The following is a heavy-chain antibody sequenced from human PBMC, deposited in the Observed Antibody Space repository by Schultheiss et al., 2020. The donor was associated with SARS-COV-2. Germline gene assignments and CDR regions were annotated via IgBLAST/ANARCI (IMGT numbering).Heavy chain of an antibody. CDR2: ISSSSSYI. CDR3: ARDPETYYYDSSGYYLY. Sequence: GGSLRLSCAASGFTFSSYSMNWVRQAPGKGLEWVSSISSSSSYIYYADSVKGRFTISRDNAKNSLYLQMNSLRAEDTAVYYCARDPETYYYDSSGYYLYWGQGTLVTVS. D-gene: IGHD3-22*01. V-gene: IGHV3-21*01. J-gene: IGHJ4*02. CDR1: GFTFSSYS.